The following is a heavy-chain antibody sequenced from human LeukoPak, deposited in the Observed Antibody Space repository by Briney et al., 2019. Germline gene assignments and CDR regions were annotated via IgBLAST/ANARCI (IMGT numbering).Heavy chain of an antibody. CDR2: IYYSGST. Sequence: SETLSLTCTVSGGSISSYYWSWIRQPPGKGLEWIGYIYYSGSTNYNPSLKSRVTISVDTSKNQFSLKLSSVTAADTAVYYCARSRYDNNNYYGEMDYWGQGTLVTVSS. V-gene: IGHV4-59*01. CDR1: GGSISSYY. CDR3: ARSRYDNNNYYGEMDY. J-gene: IGHJ4*02. D-gene: IGHD3-22*01.